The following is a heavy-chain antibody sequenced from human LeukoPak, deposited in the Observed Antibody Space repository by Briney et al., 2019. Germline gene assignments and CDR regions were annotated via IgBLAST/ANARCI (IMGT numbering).Heavy chain of an antibody. J-gene: IGHJ6*02. Sequence: PGGSLRLSCAASGFTFDDYAMHWVRQAPGKGLEWVSGISWNSGSIGYADSVKGRFTISRDNAKNSLYLQMNSLRAEDTALYYCAKDRGYNYYYGMDVWGQGTTVTVSS. CDR2: ISWNSGSI. CDR3: AKDRGYNYYYGMDV. V-gene: IGHV3-9*01. D-gene: IGHD3-10*01. CDR1: GFTFDDYA.